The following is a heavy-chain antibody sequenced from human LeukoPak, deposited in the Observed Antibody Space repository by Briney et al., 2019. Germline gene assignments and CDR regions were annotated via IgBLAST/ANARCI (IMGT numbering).Heavy chain of an antibody. CDR1: GFPFSSYG. V-gene: IGHV3-33*01. Sequence: PGGSLRLSCTVSGFPFSSYGMHWVRQGPGKGLVWVTVIWPDGSIKYYADSVKGRFTVSRDNSKNTLYLQMNSLRAEDTAVYYCARHNHGYDWDVWGQGTLVTVSS. J-gene: IGHJ4*02. D-gene: IGHD5-12*01. CDR3: ARHNHGYDWDV. CDR2: IWPDGSIK.